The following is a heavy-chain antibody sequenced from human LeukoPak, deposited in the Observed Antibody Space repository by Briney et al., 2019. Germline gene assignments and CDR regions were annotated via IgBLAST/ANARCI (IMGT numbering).Heavy chain of an antibody. CDR3: ARDAAAQQLVRYFDY. CDR1: GFTVSSNF. J-gene: IGHJ4*02. V-gene: IGHV3-53*01. Sequence: GGSETLSCAASGFTVSSNFMSWVRQAPGKGLEWVSLIYSGGSTYYADSVKGRFTISRDNSKNTLYLQMNSLRAEDTAVYYCARDAAAQQLVRYFDYWGQETLVTASS. D-gene: IGHD6-13*01. CDR2: IYSGGST.